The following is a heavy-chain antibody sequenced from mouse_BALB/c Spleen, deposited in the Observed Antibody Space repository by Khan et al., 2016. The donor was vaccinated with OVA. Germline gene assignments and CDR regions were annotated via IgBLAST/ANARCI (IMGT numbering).Heavy chain of an antibody. CDR2: INPTSGYT. Sequence: QVQLKESGAELAKPGASVKMSCKASGYTFTTYWMHWVKQRPGQGLEWIGYINPTSGYTDYTEKFKDRATLSADTSSSTAYMQLSSLTSEDSAVYYCTRDRIDYWGQGTTLTVSS. J-gene: IGHJ2*01. CDR1: GYTFTTYW. V-gene: IGHV1-7*01. CDR3: TRDRIDY.